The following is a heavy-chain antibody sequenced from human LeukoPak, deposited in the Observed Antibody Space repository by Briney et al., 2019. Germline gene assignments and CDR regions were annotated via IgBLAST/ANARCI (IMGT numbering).Heavy chain of an antibody. V-gene: IGHV3-23*01. CDR1: GFTFSSYA. CDR2: ISGSGGST. D-gene: IGHD6-6*01. CDR3: ANRIAARRVVDY. J-gene: IGHJ4*02. Sequence: GGSLRLSCAASGFTFSSYAMRWVRQAPGRGLEGVSAISGSGGSTYYADSVKGRFTISRDKSKNTLYLQKNSLRAEATAVYYCANRIAARRVVDYWGQGTLVTVSS.